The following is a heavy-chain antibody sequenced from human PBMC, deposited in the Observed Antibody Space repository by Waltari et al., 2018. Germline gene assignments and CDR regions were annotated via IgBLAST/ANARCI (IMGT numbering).Heavy chain of an antibody. CDR3: ARTPTAANCNDGGFDY. V-gene: IGHV2-70*04. Sequence: QVTLKESGPALVKPTQTLTLTCTCSGFSLRTSGMRVSWIRQPPGKALEWLARIDWDPDTFYRTSLKTMLTISKDTSKPPVVLTLTNMAPVDTATSYCARTPTAANCNDGGFDYWGQGTLLTVSS. CDR1: GFSLRTSGMR. D-gene: IGHD1-20*01. CDR2: IDWDPDT. J-gene: IGHJ4*02.